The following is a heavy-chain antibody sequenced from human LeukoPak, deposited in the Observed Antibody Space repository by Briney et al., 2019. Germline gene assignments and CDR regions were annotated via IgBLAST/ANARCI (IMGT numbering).Heavy chain of an antibody. CDR3: ARVSLYYYDSSGHYY. J-gene: IGHJ4*02. CDR1: GYTFTSYG. Sequence: ASVKVSCKASGYTFTSYGTSWVRQAPGQGLEWMGWISAYNGNTNYAQKLQGRVTMTTDTSTSTAYMELRSLRSDDTAVYYCARVSLYYYDSSGHYYWGQGTLVTVSS. D-gene: IGHD3-22*01. V-gene: IGHV1-18*01. CDR2: ISAYNGNT.